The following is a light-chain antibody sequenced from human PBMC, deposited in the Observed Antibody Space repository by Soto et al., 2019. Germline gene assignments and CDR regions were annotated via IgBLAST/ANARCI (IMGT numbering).Light chain of an antibody. V-gene: IGLV2-14*01. Sequence: QSALTQPASVSGSPGQSITISCTGTSSDIGAYDYVSWYQQYPGKVPSLIIYEVIFRPSGVSSRFSGSKSGNTASLTISGLQTEDEADYYCGSYANATLIFGGETKLTVL. CDR2: EVI. J-gene: IGLJ2*01. CDR3: GSYANATLI. CDR1: SSDIGAYDY.